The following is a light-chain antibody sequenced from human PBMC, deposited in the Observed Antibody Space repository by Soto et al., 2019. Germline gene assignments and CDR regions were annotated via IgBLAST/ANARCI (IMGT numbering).Light chain of an antibody. J-gene: IGLJ1*01. V-gene: IGLV1-40*01. CDR1: SSNIGAAFD. CDR3: QSYDTTLSGSTV. CDR2: ANR. Sequence: QSVLTQPPSVSGAPGQRVTISCTGGSSNIGAAFDVHWYQQLPGTAPKLLIYANRNRPSGVPDRFSVSRSGTSASLAISGLQAEDEADYYCQSYDTTLSGSTVFGTGTKLTVL.